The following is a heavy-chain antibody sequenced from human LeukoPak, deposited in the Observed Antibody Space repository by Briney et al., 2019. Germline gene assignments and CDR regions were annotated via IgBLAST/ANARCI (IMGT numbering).Heavy chain of an antibody. J-gene: IGHJ3*02. V-gene: IGHV3-23*01. CDR3: ANPIYVWGSPDAFDI. D-gene: IGHD3-16*01. Sequence: PGGSLRLSCAASGFTFSSYAMSWVRQAPGKGLEWVSAISGSGGSTYYADSVKGRFTISRDNSKNTLYLQMNSLRAEDTAVYYCANPIYVWGSPDAFDIWGQGTMVTVSS. CDR1: GFTFSSYA. CDR2: ISGSGGST.